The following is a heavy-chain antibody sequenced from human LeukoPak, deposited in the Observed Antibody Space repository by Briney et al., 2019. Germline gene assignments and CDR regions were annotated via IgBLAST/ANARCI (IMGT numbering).Heavy chain of an antibody. CDR1: GYRFSPYW. D-gene: IGHD3-10*02. V-gene: IGHV3-7*03. CDR2: ISDGGRAT. J-gene: IGHJ5*01. CDR3: TREKYVPDS. Sequence: QPGGSLRLSCVASGYRFSPYWMSWVRQTPGKGLEWVASISDGGRATYYVDSVRGRFTISRDDARNSLFFQMNGLRADDTAVYYCTREKYVPDSWGQGTLVTVSS.